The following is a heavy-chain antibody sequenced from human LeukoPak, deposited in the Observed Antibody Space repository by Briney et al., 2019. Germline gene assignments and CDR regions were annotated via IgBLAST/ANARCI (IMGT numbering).Heavy chain of an antibody. CDR3: ARRGTIGDYDY. V-gene: IGHV3-74*01. D-gene: IGHD3-16*01. Sequence: GGSLRLSCVASGFTFSNYWMHWVRQAPGKGLMWAARISYDGSSADHADSVKGRFTISRDNAKNTLYLQMNSLRVEDTGVYYCARRGTIGDYDYWGQGTLVTVSS. CDR2: ISYDGSSA. J-gene: IGHJ4*02. CDR1: GFTFSNYW.